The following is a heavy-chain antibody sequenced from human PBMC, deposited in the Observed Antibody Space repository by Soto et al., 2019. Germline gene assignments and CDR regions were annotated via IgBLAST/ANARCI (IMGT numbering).Heavy chain of an antibody. Sequence: SETLSLTCTVSGGAISSGGYYWSWIRHHPGKGLEWIGYIHYSGSTYYTPSLRSRVDMPVDTSKNQFSLKLSSVTAADTAVYYYVRHLGGFFDYWGHGAPVTVSS. CDR1: GGAISSGGYY. J-gene: IGHJ4*01. CDR3: VRHLGGFFDY. D-gene: IGHD5-12*01. CDR2: IHYSGST. V-gene: IGHV4-31*03.